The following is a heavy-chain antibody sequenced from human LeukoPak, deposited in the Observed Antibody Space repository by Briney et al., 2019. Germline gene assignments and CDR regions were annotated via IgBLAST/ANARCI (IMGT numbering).Heavy chain of an antibody. J-gene: IGHJ3*02. V-gene: IGHV1-46*01. CDR2: INPGGGTT. D-gene: IGHD3-10*01. Sequence: GASVKVSCKASGYSFTNYYLHWVRQAPGQGFEWMGIINPGGGTTTYAQKFQGRVTMTRDTSTSTVYMELSSLRSEDTAVYYCARGGFTTMVRGVIITLDAFDIWGQGTMVTVFS. CDR3: ARGGFTTMVRGVIITLDAFDI. CDR1: GYSFTNYY.